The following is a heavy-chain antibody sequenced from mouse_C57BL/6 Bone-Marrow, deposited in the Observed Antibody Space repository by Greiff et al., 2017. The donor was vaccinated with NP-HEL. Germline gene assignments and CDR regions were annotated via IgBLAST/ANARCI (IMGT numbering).Heavy chain of an antibody. V-gene: IGHV1-59*01. CDR2: IDPSDSYT. CDR3: ARVSTRVKWLAY. D-gene: IGHD2-2*01. CDR1: GYTFTSYW. Sequence: QVQLQQPGAELVRPGTSVKLSCKASGYTFTSYWMHWVKQRPGQGLEWIGVIDPSDSYTNYNPKFKGKATLPVDTSSSTTYMQLSSLTSEDSAVYYWARVSTRVKWLAYWGQGTLVTISA. J-gene: IGHJ3*01.